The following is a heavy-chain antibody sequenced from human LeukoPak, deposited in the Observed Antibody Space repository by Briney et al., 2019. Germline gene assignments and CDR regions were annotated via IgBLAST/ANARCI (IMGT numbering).Heavy chain of an antibody. J-gene: IGHJ2*01. CDR2: IYSGGTT. CDR3: ARVSGSYFDWYFDL. CDR1: GSTLITTN. Sequence: GGSRSSSVEAPGSTLITTNMSWFRKAQGKGLDWASVIYSGGTTYYADSVKGRFTISRDTSKNTLYLQMNSLRAEDTAVYYCARVSGSYFDWYFDLWGRGTLVTVSS. D-gene: IGHD3-10*01. V-gene: IGHV3-53*01.